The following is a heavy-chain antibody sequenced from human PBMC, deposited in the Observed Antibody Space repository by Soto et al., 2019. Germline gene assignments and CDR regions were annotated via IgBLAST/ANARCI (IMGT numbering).Heavy chain of an antibody. D-gene: IGHD3-16*02. V-gene: IGHV3-33*01. Sequence: QVQLVEPGGGVVQPGRSLRLSCAASGFTFSSYGMHWVRQAPGKGLEWVAVIWYDGSNKYYADSVKGRFTISRDNSKNTLYLQMNSLRAEDTAVYYCARDALYDYIWGSYRYSLTYYFDYWGQGTLVTVSS. J-gene: IGHJ4*02. CDR1: GFTFSSYG. CDR3: ARDALYDYIWGSYRYSLTYYFDY. CDR2: IWYDGSNK.